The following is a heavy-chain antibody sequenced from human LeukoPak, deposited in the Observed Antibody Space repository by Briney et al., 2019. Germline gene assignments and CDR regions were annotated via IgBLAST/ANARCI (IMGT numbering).Heavy chain of an antibody. Sequence: GASLRLSCAASGFTFSSYAMSWVRQAPGKGLEWVSAISGSGGSTYYADSVKGRFTISRDNSKNTLYLQMNSLRAEDTAVYYCAKDRLVVVTAIAGYFDYWGQGTPVTVSS. D-gene: IGHD2-21*02. CDR3: AKDRLVVVTAIAGYFDY. V-gene: IGHV3-23*01. CDR1: GFTFSSYA. J-gene: IGHJ4*02. CDR2: ISGSGGST.